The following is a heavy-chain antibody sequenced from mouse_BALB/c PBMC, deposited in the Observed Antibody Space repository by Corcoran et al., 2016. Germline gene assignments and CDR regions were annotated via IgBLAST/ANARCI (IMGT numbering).Heavy chain of an antibody. J-gene: IGHJ2*01. CDR3: ARDSSGDDFDY. Sequence: EVQLQQSGAELVKPGASVKLSCTASGFNIKDTYMHWVKQRPEQGLEWIGRIDPANGNTKYDPKFQGKATITADTSSNTAYLQLSSLTSEDTAVYYCARDSSGDDFDYWGQGTTLTVSS. V-gene: IGHV14-3*02. CDR1: GFNIKDTY. CDR2: IDPANGNT. D-gene: IGHD3-2*01.